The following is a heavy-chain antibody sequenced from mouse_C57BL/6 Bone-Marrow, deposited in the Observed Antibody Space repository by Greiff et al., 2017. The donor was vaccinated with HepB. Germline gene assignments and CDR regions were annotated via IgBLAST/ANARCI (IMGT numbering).Heavy chain of an antibody. CDR3: ARGDPFPTVAYYFDY. CDR1: GYTFTSYW. D-gene: IGHD1-1*01. V-gene: IGHV1-52*01. Sequence: QVQLQQPGAELVRPGSSVKLSCKASGYTFTSYWMHWVKQRPIQGLEWIGNIDPSDSETHYNQKFKDKATLTVDKSSSTAYMQLSSLTSEDSAVYYCARGDPFPTVAYYFDYWGQGTTLTVSS. CDR2: IDPSDSET. J-gene: IGHJ2*01.